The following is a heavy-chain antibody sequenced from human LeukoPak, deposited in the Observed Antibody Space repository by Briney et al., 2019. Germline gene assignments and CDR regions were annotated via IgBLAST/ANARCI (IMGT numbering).Heavy chain of an antibody. Sequence: GGSLRLSCAASGFTFSSYGMYWVRQAPGKGLEWVSVIYSGGRTYYADSVKGRFTISRDNSKNTLYLQMNRLRAEDTAVYYCARAGPSSSWHQFDYWGQGTLVTVSS. CDR1: GFTFSSYG. J-gene: IGHJ4*02. V-gene: IGHV3-66*01. CDR2: IYSGGRT. CDR3: ARAGPSSSWHQFDY. D-gene: IGHD6-13*01.